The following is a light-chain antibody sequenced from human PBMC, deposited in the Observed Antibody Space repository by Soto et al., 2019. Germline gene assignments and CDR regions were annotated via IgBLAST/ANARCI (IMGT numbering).Light chain of an antibody. CDR2: GAS. CDR1: QSISSSY. Sequence: EIVLTQSPGTLSLSPGERATLSCRASQSISSSYLAWYQQKPGQAPRLLIYGASSRATGIPDRFSGSGSGTDFTLTISRLEPEDFAVYYCQQYRISPLTFGGGTKVEIK. CDR3: QQYRISPLT. J-gene: IGKJ4*01. V-gene: IGKV3-20*01.